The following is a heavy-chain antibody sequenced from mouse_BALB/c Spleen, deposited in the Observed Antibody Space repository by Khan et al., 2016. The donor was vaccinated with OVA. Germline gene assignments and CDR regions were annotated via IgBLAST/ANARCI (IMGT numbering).Heavy chain of an antibody. D-gene: IGHD2-3*01. V-gene: IGHV14-1*02. CDR1: GFNIKDYY. Sequence: EVQLQQSGAELVRPGALVKLSCKASGFNIKDYYIHWVKQRPEQGLEWIGWIDPENGNTIYDPKFQGKANITADTSSNTAYLHFRSLTSEDTAVYYCARAGYSPWCAYWGQGTLVTVSA. CDR3: ARAGYSPWCAY. J-gene: IGHJ3*01. CDR2: IDPENGNT.